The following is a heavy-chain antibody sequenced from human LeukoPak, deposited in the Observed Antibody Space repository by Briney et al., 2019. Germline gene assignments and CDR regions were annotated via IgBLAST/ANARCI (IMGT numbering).Heavy chain of an antibody. CDR3: AREDCSSTSCYIGRDEGGLYFDY. Sequence: SQTLSLTCTVSGGSISSGDYYWSWIRQPPGKGLEWIGYIYYSGSTYYNPSLKSRVTISVDTSKNQFSLKLSPVTAADTAVYYCAREDCSSTSCYIGRDEGGLYFDYWGQGTLVTVSS. J-gene: IGHJ4*02. CDR1: GGSISSGDYY. D-gene: IGHD2-2*02. V-gene: IGHV4-30-4*08. CDR2: IYYSGST.